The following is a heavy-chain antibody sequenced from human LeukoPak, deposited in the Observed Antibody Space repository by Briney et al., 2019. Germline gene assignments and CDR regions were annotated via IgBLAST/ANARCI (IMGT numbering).Heavy chain of an antibody. CDR3: GRGGGAGRGYSSGWDAFDI. Sequence: GGSLRLSCAASGFTFSSYAMHWVRQAPGKGLEWVAVISYDGSNKYYADSVKGRFTISRDNSKNTLYLQMNSLSAEDTAVYYCGRGGGAGRGYSSGWDAFDIWGQGTMVTVSS. CDR2: ISYDGSNK. J-gene: IGHJ3*02. CDR1: GFTFSSYA. D-gene: IGHD6-19*01. V-gene: IGHV3-30-3*01.